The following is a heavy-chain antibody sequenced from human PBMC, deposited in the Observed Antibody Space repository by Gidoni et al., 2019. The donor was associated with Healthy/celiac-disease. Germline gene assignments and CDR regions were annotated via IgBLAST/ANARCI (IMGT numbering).Heavy chain of an antibody. D-gene: IGHD2-21*01. J-gene: IGHJ6*02. CDR2: SIPISGTA. V-gene: IGHV1-69*01. CDR3: ASDPQHIPV. CDR1: GGTFSGYA. Sequence: QGQWVQSGAEVRKPGSSVTVSCKPAGGTFSGYALSCVRRAPGQGLDWMGGSIPISGTANYAQMFLGRVTITADESTSTAYTELSSLRSEDTAVYHCASDPQHIPVWGQGTTVTVSS.